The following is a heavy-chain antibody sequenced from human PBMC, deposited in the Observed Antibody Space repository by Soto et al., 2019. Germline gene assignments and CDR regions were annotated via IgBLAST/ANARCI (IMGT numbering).Heavy chain of an antibody. CDR2: IDWDDDK. V-gene: IGHV2-70*01. D-gene: IGHD6-19*01. CDR3: AQASWAVAGYYFDY. Sequence: SRPTLVNPTQTLTLTCTFSGFSLSTSGMCVSWIRQPPGKALEWLALIDWDDDKYYSTSLKTRLTISKDTSKNQVVLTMTNMDPVDTATYYCAQASWAVAGYYFDYWGQGTLVTVS. CDR1: GFSLSTSGMC. J-gene: IGHJ4*02.